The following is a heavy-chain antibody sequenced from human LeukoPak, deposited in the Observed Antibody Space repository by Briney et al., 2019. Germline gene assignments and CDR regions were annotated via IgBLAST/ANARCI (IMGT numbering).Heavy chain of an antibody. CDR3: ARTDYGSGSYFYMDV. CDR2: IYYSGST. Sequence: SGTLSLTCAVSGGSISSSNWWSWIRQPPGKGLEWIGYIYYSGSTNYNPSLKSRVTISVDTSKNQFSLKLSSVTAADTAVYYCARTDYGSGSYFYMDVWGKGTTVTISS. D-gene: IGHD3-10*01. J-gene: IGHJ6*03. V-gene: IGHV4-61*01. CDR1: GGSISSSNW.